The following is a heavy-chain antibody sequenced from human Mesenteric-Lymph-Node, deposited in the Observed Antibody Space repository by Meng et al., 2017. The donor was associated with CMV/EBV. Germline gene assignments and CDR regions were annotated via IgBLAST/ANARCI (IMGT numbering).Heavy chain of an antibody. D-gene: IGHD2-2*02. CDR1: FTTYW. CDR3: ARHPNRYCSTTSCYKGADY. V-gene: IGHV5-51*01. Sequence: FTTYWIGWVSQRPGKGLEWMGIIYPGDSDTRYSPSFQGQVTISADKSISTAYLQWSSLKASDTAMYYCARHPNRYCSTTSCYKGADYWGQGTLVTVSS. J-gene: IGHJ4*02. CDR2: IYPGDSDT.